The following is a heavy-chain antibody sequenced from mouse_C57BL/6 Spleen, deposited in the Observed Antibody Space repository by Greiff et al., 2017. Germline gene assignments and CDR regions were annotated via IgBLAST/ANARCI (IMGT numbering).Heavy chain of an antibody. CDR3: TRDGYDRFNYFDY. J-gene: IGHJ2*01. CDR1: GFTFSDAW. V-gene: IGHV6-6*01. D-gene: IGHD2-3*01. Sequence: EVKLVESGGGLVKPGGSMKLSCAASGFTFSDAWMDWVRQSPEKGLEWVAAISNKANNHATYDAESVKGRFTITRDDSKSMVYLHMNSLSAEDTDIYYCTRDGYDRFNYFDYWGQGTTLTVSS. CDR2: ISNKANNHAT.